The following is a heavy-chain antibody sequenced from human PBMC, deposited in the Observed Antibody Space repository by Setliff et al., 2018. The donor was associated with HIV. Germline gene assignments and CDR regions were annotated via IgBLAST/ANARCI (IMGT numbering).Heavy chain of an antibody. CDR1: GASFSGYY. D-gene: IGHD3-10*01. J-gene: IGHJ4*02. CDR2: IFNDGRT. CDR3: ARHFPSISLFFGDPGPFDR. V-gene: IGHV4-34*12. Sequence: PSETLSLTCAVYGASFSGYYWAWIRQSPGTGLEWIGSIFNDGRTYYNPSLKGRITIPMDTSTNQFSLKLSSVTAADTAVYFCARHFPSISLFFGDPGPFDRWGQGALVTVSS.